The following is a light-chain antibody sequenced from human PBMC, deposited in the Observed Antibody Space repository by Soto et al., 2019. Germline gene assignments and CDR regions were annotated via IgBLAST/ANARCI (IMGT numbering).Light chain of an antibody. CDR3: QQYNNWPPWT. CDR1: QRVSVD. CDR2: GAS. Sequence: EIVLTQSPGTLSLSPGDRSTLSCRASQRVSVDLAWYQQRPGQAPRLLIYGASTRATGIPVRFSGSGSGTEFSLTISSLQSEDFALYYCQQYNNWPPWTFGQGTKVDI. J-gene: IGKJ1*01. V-gene: IGKV3-15*01.